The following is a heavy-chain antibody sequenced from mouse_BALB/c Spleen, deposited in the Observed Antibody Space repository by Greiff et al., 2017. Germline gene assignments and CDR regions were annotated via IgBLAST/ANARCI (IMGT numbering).Heavy chain of an antibody. CDR3: TRSPFAY. J-gene: IGHJ3*01. CDR1: GYTFTSYY. CDR2: INPSNGGT. V-gene: IGHV1S81*02. Sequence: LVESGAELVKPGASVKLSCKASGYTFTSYYMYWVKQRPGQGLEWIGEINPSNGGTNFNEKFKSKATLTVDKSSSTAYMQLSSLTSEDSAVYYCTRSPFAYWGQGTLVTVSA.